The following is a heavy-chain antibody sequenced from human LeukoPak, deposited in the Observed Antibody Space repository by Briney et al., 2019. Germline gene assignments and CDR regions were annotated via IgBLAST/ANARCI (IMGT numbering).Heavy chain of an antibody. J-gene: IGHJ4*02. V-gene: IGHV3-30-3*01. D-gene: IGHD6-13*01. Sequence: GRSLRLSCAASGFTFSSYAMHWVRQAPGKGLDWVAVISYDGSNKYYADSVKGRFTISRDNSKNTLYLQMNSLRAEDTAVYYCAREQQLKRSLFDYWSQGTLVTVSS. CDR1: GFTFSSYA. CDR3: AREQQLKRSLFDY. CDR2: ISYDGSNK.